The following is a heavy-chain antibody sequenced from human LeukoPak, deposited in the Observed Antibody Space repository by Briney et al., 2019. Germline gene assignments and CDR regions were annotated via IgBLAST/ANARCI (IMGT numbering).Heavy chain of an antibody. CDR1: GYTFTDYY. J-gene: IGHJ5*02. D-gene: IGHD3-3*01. V-gene: IGHV1-46*01. Sequence: ASVKVSCKASGYTFTDYYMHWVRQAPGQGLEWMGIINPSGGSTSYAQKFQGRVTMTRDTSTSTVYMELSSLRSEDTAVYYCAREAVTIFGLVRTQTTKTPHRFDPWGQGTLVTVSS. CDR2: INPSGGST. CDR3: AREAVTIFGLVRTQTTKTPHRFDP.